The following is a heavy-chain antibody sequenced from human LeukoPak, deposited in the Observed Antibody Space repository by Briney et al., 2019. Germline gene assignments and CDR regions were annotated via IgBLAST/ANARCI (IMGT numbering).Heavy chain of an antibody. J-gene: IGHJ4*02. V-gene: IGHV1-69*06. CDR1: GGTFSSYI. Sequence: SVKAFCKASGGTFSSYIIKWVRQAPGQGLEWMGGIIPMFGTTIYAQKFQGRVTITADKSTSTAYMELSSLRSEDTAVYYCARGYPSTLYKADYVHPYYLDYWGQGTLVTVSS. CDR2: IIPMFGTT. CDR3: ARGYPSTLYKADYVHPYYLDY. D-gene: IGHD4-17*01.